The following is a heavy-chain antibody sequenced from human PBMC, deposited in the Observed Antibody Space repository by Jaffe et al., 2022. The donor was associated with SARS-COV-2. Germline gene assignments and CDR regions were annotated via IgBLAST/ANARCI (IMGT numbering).Heavy chain of an antibody. CDR3: ARVISSSAWTGLGY. J-gene: IGHJ4*02. D-gene: IGHD6-19*01. CDR1: GFTFSDYY. V-gene: IGHV3-11*01. CDR2: ISSDGTII. Sequence: QVQLVESGGDLVKPGGSLRLSCAASGFTFSDYYMSWIRQAPGKGLEWLSYISSDGTIIYYAESVKGRFTISRDNSKNSLFLQMNSLRAEDTAVYYCARVISSSAWTGLGYWGQGTLVTVSS.